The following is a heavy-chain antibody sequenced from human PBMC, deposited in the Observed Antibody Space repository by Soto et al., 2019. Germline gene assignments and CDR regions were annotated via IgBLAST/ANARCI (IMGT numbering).Heavy chain of an antibody. CDR3: ARHHESGWYGY. Sequence: QLQLQESGPGLVKPSETLSLTCTVSGGSIDKSTYYWCWIRQPPGKALEWIGSIYYSGSTYYYPSFKSRVTISVDTSRNQFSLKLISVTAADTAVYYCARHHESGWYGYWGQGTLVTVSS. D-gene: IGHD6-19*01. V-gene: IGHV4-39*01. CDR2: IYYSGST. CDR1: GGSIDKSTYY. J-gene: IGHJ4*02.